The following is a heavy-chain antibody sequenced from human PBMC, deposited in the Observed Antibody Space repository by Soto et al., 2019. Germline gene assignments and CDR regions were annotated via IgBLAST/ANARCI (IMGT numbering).Heavy chain of an antibody. CDR2: IFYSGST. CDR3: ATQTGLYYYGLDV. Sequence: QVQLEESGPGLVKPSETLSLTCTVSGGSINAFFWSWVRQPPGKGLESIGYIFYSGSTNYNPSLKSRVTISLATSKTQFSLNLTSVTAADTAVSYCATQTGLYYYGLDVWGQGTMVAVSS. J-gene: IGHJ6*02. CDR1: GGSINAFF. V-gene: IGHV4-59*01.